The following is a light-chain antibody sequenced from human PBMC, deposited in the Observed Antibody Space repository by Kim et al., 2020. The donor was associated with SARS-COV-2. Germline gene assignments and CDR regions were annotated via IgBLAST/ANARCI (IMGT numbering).Light chain of an antibody. Sequence: SYELTQPPSVSVSPGQTASITCSGDKLGDKYTYWYQQKPGQSPVLVIYQDTKRPSGIPERFSGSNSGNRATLTISGTQAMDEADYYCQAWDSSTYVFGTGTKVIVL. J-gene: IGLJ1*01. CDR3: QAWDSSTYV. CDR1: KLGDKY. V-gene: IGLV3-1*01. CDR2: QDT.